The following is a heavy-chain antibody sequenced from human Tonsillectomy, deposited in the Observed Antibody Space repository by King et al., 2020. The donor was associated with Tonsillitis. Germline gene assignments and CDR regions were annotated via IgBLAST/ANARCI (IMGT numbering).Heavy chain of an antibody. CDR2: ISYDGSNK. J-gene: IGHJ6*02. CDR3: GREVSMAARLAGYYYGMDV. V-gene: IGHV3-30*04. CDR1: GFTFSSHA. Sequence: VQLVESGGGVVQPGRSLRLSCAASGFTFSSHAMNWVRQAPGKGLEWVAVISYDGSNKYYEDSVKGRFTISRDNSKNTLYLQMNSLRTEDTAVYYCGREVSMAARLAGYYYGMDVWGQGTTVTVSS. D-gene: IGHD6-6*01.